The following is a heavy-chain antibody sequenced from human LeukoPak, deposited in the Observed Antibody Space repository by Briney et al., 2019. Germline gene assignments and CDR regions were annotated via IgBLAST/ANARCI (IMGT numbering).Heavy chain of an antibody. CDR3: ARHSEPHYYDSSGYYYDY. CDR2: IYPGDSDT. D-gene: IGHD3-22*01. J-gene: IGHJ4*01. Sequence: GESLKISCKGSGYSFTSYWIGWVRQMPGKGLEWMGIIYPGDSDTRYSPSFQGQVTISADKSISTAYLQWSSLKASDSAMYYYARHSEPHYYDSSGYYYDYWGHGTLFTVSS. V-gene: IGHV5-51*01. CDR1: GYSFTSYW.